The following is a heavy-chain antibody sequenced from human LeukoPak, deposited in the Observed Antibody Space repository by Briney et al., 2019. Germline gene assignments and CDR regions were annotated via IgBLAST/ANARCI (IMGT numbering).Heavy chain of an antibody. CDR2: IYYSGST. J-gene: IGHJ6*03. CDR3: ARVYGSGSYYNGYYYYYMDV. V-gene: IGHV4-39*01. Sequence: PSETLSLTCTVSGGSISSSSYYWGWIRQPPGKGLEWIGSIYYSGSTYYNPSLKSRVTISVDTSKNQFSLKLSAVTAADTAVYYCARVYGSGSYYNGYYYYYMDVWGKGTTVTISS. D-gene: IGHD3-10*01. CDR1: GGSISSSSYY.